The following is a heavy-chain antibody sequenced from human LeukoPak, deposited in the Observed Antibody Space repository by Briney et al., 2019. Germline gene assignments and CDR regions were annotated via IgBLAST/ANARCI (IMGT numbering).Heavy chain of an antibody. CDR2: ISAYNGNT. J-gene: IGHJ5*02. CDR1: GYTFSSYG. CDR3: ARDVGDIVTVPAAISVP. V-gene: IGHV1-18*01. Sequence: ASVKVSCKASGYTFSSYGISWVRQAPGQGLEWMGWISAYNGNTNYAQMVQGRVTMTTDTSTSTAYMEVRSLRSDDTAMYYCARDVGDIVTVPAAISVPWGQGTLVTVSS. D-gene: IGHD2-2*01.